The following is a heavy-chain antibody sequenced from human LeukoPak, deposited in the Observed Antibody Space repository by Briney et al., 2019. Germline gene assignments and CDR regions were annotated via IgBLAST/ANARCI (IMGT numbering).Heavy chain of an antibody. Sequence: KPGGSLRLSCAASGFTFSDYYMSRIRQAPGKGLEWVSYISSSGSTIYYADSVKGRFTISRDNAKNTLDLQMNSLRAEDTAVYYCARGWFGSRNMDVWGQGTTVTVSS. CDR1: GFTFSDYY. J-gene: IGHJ6*02. CDR3: ARGWFGSRNMDV. V-gene: IGHV3-11*04. D-gene: IGHD3-10*01. CDR2: ISSSGSTI.